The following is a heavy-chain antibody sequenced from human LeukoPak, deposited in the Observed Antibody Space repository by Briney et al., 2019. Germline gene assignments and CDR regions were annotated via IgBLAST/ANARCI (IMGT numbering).Heavy chain of an antibody. CDR3: ARNCRPIAAAGNGMDV. D-gene: IGHD6-13*01. Sequence: GGSLRLSCAASGFTFSSYSMNWVRQAPGKGLEWVSSISSSSSYIYYADSVKGRFTISRDNAKNSLYLQMNSLRVEDTAVYYCARNCRPIAAAGNGMDVWGKGTTVTVSS. V-gene: IGHV3-21*01. J-gene: IGHJ6*04. CDR1: GFTFSSYS. CDR2: ISSSSSYI.